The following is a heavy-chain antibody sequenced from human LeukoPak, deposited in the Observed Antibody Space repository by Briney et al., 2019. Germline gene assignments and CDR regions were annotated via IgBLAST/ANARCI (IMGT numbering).Heavy chain of an antibody. V-gene: IGHV5-51*01. CDR1: GYTFTSHW. J-gene: IGHJ4*02. Sequence: GESLKISCKGTGYTFTSHWIGWVRQMPGKGLEWMGIIYPGDSDTRYSPSFQGQVTISADKSINTAYLQWNSLKASDTAMYYCARFVGACSGGSCYSDYWGQGTLVTVSS. CDR2: IYPGDSDT. CDR3: ARFVGACSGGSCYSDY. D-gene: IGHD2-15*01.